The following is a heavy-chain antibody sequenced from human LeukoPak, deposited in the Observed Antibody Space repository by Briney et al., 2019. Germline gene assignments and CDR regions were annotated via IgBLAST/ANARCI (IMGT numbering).Heavy chain of an antibody. V-gene: IGHV4-39*01. CDR2: IYYSGST. Sequence: SETLSLTCTVSGGSVSSSSYYWGWIRQPPGKGLEWIGSIYYSGSTYYNPSLKSRVTISVDTSKNQFSLKLSSVTAADTAVYYCARVIVVVPAAMEGAFDIWGQGTMVTVSS. CDR1: GGSVSSSSYY. CDR3: ARVIVVVPAAMEGAFDI. J-gene: IGHJ3*02. D-gene: IGHD2-2*01.